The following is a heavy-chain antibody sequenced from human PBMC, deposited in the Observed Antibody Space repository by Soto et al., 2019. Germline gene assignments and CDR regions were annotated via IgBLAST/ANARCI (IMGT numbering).Heavy chain of an antibody. J-gene: IGHJ6*03. V-gene: IGHV3-73*01. CDR3: TRHVTRPDYYYMDV. CDR2: IRSKANSYAT. Sequence: EVQLVESGGGLVQPGGSLKLSCAASGFTFSGSAMHWVRQASGKGLEWVGRIRSKANSYATAYAASVKGRFTISRDDSKHTAYMQMNSLKPEDTAVYYCTRHVTRPDYYYMDVWGKGTTVTVSS. CDR1: GFTFSGSA. D-gene: IGHD5-18*01.